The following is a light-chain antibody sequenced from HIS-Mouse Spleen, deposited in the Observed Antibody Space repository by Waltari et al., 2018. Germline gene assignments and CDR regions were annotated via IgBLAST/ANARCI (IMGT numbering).Light chain of an antibody. Sequence: EIVLTQSPGPLSLSPGERATLSCRASQSVSRSYLAWYQQDPGQAPRLLIYGASSRATGIPDRFSGSGSGTDFTLTISRLEPEDFAVYYCQQYGSSPGTFGQGTKVEIK. CDR3: QQYGSSPGT. J-gene: IGKJ1*01. CDR2: GAS. CDR1: QSVSRSY. V-gene: IGKV3-20*01.